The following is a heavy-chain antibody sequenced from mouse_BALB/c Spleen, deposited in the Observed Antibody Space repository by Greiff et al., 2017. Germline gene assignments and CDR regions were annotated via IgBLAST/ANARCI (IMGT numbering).Heavy chain of an antibody. CDR3: ARQGGGYVSFDY. CDR1: GFTFSSYG. V-gene: IGHV5-6*03. Sequence: EVKVEESGGGLVQPGGSRKLSCAASGFTFSSYGMSWVRQTPDKRLEWVATISSGGSYTYYPDSVKGRFTISRDNAKNTLYLQMSSLKSEDTAMYYCARQGGGYVSFDYWGQGTTLTVSS. CDR2: ISSGGSYT. J-gene: IGHJ2*01. D-gene: IGHD2-2*01.